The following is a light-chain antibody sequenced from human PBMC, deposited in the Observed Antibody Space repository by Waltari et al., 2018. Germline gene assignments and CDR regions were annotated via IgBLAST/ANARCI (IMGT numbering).Light chain of an antibody. J-gene: IGLJ3*02. CDR3: MTWDTGIRV. Sequence: QLVVTQSPSASASLGASVKLTCTLSGGHNHYAITWHQQQPQKYPRFLMKVNSDGSHNKGDVIPDRFSGPSSGAERDLTIPCHQSEAEADYHCMTWDTGIRVFGGGTRRIVL. V-gene: IGLV4-69*01. CDR2: VNSDGSH. CDR1: GGHNHYA.